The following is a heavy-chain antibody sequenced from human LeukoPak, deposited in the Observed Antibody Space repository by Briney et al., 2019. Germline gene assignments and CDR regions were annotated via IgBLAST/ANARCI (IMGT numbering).Heavy chain of an antibody. V-gene: IGHV1-69*13. Sequence: SVRVSCKASGGSFNNYAMTWVRQAPGQGLEWMGGIMSVFGTVNYAQRFQGRLTITADASTSTAYMELSRLTSEDTATYYCATAPRGGYNYGFAVYWRQGTLVTVSS. D-gene: IGHD5-18*01. CDR1: GGSFNNYA. CDR3: ATAPRGGYNYGFAVY. J-gene: IGHJ4*02. CDR2: IMSVFGTV.